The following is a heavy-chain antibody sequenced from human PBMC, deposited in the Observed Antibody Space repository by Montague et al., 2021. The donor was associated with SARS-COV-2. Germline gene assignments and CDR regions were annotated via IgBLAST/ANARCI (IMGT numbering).Heavy chain of an antibody. CDR3: ARNAYNHYGLDV. Sequence: SETLSLTCSVSGGSLSTYYWGWIRQPPGKGLEWIGYIDDSGTTRXXPSXRSRVTISLDLSKNQFSLDLNSVTAADTAVYYCARNAYNHYGLDVWGQGTTVTVSS. CDR2: IDDSGTT. V-gene: IGHV4-59*08. CDR1: GGSLSTYY. J-gene: IGHJ6*02.